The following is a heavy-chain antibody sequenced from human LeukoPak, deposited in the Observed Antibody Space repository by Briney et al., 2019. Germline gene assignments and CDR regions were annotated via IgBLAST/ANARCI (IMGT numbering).Heavy chain of an antibody. CDR1: GGSISSYY. J-gene: IGHJ4*02. CDR2: IYYSGST. Sequence: SETLSLTCTVSGGSISSYYWSGIRQPPGKGLEWIGYIYYSGSTNYNPSLKSRVTISVDTSKNQFSLKLSSVTAADTAVYYCARNDGVFWGFDYWGQGTLVTVSS. V-gene: IGHV4-59*01. CDR3: ARNDGVFWGFDY. D-gene: IGHD3-16*01.